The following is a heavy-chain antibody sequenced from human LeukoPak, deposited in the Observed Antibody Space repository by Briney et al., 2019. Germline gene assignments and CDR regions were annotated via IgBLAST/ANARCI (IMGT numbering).Heavy chain of an antibody. CDR1: GITFIEAW. CDR2: IKGTNSGGTT. V-gene: IGHV3-15*01. D-gene: IGHD2-15*01. Sequence: GGSLRLSCELSGITFIEAWMSWVRQAPGKGLEWVGRIKGTNSGGTTAYAAPVKGRFTISRDDSQSMMYLQTDSLKSEDTAVYFCTWIDCSGGSCYFASWGQGTLVTVSS. J-gene: IGHJ4*02. CDR3: TWIDCSGGSCYFAS.